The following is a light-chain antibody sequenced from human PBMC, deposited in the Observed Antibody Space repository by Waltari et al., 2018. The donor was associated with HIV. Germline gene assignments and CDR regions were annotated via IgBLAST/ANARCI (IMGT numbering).Light chain of an antibody. CDR1: QSVLYSSNNKNY. V-gene: IGKV4-1*01. CDR2: WAS. J-gene: IGKJ5*01. CDR3: QQYYTIPIT. Sequence: DIVMTQSPESLAVSLGARATINCKSSQSVLYSSNNKNYLTWYQQKSGQPPKLLIYWASTRESGVPDRFSGSGSGTDFTLTISNLQAEDVAVYYCQQYYTIPITFGQGTRLEIK.